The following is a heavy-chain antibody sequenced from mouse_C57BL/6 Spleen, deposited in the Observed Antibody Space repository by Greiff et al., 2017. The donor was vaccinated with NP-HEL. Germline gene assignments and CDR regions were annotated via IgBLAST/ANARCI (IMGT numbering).Heavy chain of an antibody. Sequence: VKLMESGAELARPGASVKLSCKASGYTFTSYGISWVKQRTGQGLEWIGEIYPRSGNTYYNEKFKGKATLTADKSSSTAYMELRSLTSEDSAVYFCARDGTTVVATGYWGQGTTLTVSS. J-gene: IGHJ2*01. D-gene: IGHD1-1*01. CDR1: GYTFTSYG. CDR2: IYPRSGNT. V-gene: IGHV1-81*01. CDR3: ARDGTTVVATGY.